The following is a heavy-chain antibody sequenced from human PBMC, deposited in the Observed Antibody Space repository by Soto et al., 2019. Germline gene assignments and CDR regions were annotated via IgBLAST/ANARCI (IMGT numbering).Heavy chain of an antibody. Sequence: GGSLRPSCEASGFTFSTFWMSWVRQAPGKGLEWVANIKGDGSEKRYVDSVKGRLTISRDNAKNLVYLQMNSLRVEDTALYYCGRDEVRNGVGVWGQGTMVTVSS. CDR3: GRDEVRNGVGV. V-gene: IGHV3-7*01. CDR1: GFTFSTFW. CDR2: IKGDGSEK. J-gene: IGHJ6*02.